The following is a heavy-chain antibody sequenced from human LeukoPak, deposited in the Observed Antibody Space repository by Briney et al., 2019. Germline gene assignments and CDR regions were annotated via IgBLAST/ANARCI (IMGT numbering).Heavy chain of an antibody. D-gene: IGHD3-10*01. CDR1: GGSISSSSYY. V-gene: IGHV4-30-4*08. Sequence: PSETLSLTCTVSGGSISSSSYYWGWIRQPPGKGLEWIGYIYYSGSTYYNPSLKSRVTISVDTSKNQFSLKLSSVTAADTAVYYCAREVLTGSGGLDYWGQGTLVTVSS. CDR2: IYYSGST. J-gene: IGHJ4*02. CDR3: AREVLTGSGGLDY.